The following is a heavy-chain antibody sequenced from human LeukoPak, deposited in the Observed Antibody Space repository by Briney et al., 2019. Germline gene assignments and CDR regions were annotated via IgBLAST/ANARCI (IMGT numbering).Heavy chain of an antibody. CDR3: AREGLLWFGELELPHYYYGMDV. CDR2: MNPNSGNT. D-gene: IGHD3-10*01. CDR1: GYTFTSYD. V-gene: IGHV1-8*01. J-gene: IGHJ6*02. Sequence: ASVKVSCKASGYTFTSYDINWVRQATGQGLEWMGWMNPNSGNTGYAQKFQGRVTKTRNTSISTAYMELSSLRSEDTAVYYCAREGLLWFGELELPHYYYGMDVWGQGTTVTVSS.